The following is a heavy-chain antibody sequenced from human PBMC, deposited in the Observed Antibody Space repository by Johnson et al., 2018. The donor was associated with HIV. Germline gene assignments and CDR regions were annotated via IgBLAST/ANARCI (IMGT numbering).Heavy chain of an antibody. CDR1: GFTVSSNY. J-gene: IGHJ3*01. CDR2: IYSGGST. Sequence: VQLVESGGGLVQPGGSLRLSCAASGFTVSSNYMSWVRQAPGKGLEWVSVIYSGGSTYYADSVKGRFTISRDNSKNTLYLQMNSLRAGDTAVYYCARTRSGTFPYSAAFDVWGQGTMVTVSS. V-gene: IGHV3-66*01. CDR3: ARTRSGTFPYSAAFDV. D-gene: IGHD1-26*01.